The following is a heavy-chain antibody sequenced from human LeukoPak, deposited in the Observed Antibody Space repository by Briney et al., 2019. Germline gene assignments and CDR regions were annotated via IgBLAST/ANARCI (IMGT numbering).Heavy chain of an antibody. CDR1: GFSFSSYA. CDR2: INAGGDTS. V-gene: IGHV3-23*01. J-gene: IGHJ1*01. Sequence: PGGSLRLSCAASGFSFSSYAMSWVRQAPGKGLEWVSAINAGGDTSYYADSVKGRFTISRDNSKNTLYLQMNSLRAEDTAVYYCAKGELGYCSSTSCNIRDEYFQHWGQGTLVTVSS. D-gene: IGHD2-2*01. CDR3: AKGELGYCSSTSCNIRDEYFQH.